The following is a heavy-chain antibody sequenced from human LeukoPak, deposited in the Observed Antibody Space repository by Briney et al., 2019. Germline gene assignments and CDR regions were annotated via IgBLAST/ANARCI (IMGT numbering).Heavy chain of an antibody. V-gene: IGHV3-30*02. D-gene: IGHD5-18*01. Sequence: GGSLRLSCAASGFTFSSYGMHWVRQAPGKGLEWVAFIRYDGSNKYYADSVKGRFTISRDNSKSTLYLQMNSLRAEDTAVYYCAKDPGPPIQPDAFDIWGQGTMVTVSS. J-gene: IGHJ3*02. CDR2: IRYDGSNK. CDR3: AKDPGPPIQPDAFDI. CDR1: GFTFSSYG.